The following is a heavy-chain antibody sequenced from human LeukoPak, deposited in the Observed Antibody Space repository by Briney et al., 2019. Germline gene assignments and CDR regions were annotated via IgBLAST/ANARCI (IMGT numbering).Heavy chain of an antibody. CDR1: GGSISSYY. V-gene: IGHV4-59*01. CDR3: ARDPSPFYSGSYLGFDP. CDR2: IYYSGST. D-gene: IGHD1-26*01. J-gene: IGHJ5*02. Sequence: SETLSLTCTVSGGSISSYYRSWIRQPPGKGLEWIGYIYYSGSTNYNPSLKSRVTISVDTSKNQFSLKLSSVTAADTAVYYCARDPSPFYSGSYLGFDPWGQGTLVTVSS.